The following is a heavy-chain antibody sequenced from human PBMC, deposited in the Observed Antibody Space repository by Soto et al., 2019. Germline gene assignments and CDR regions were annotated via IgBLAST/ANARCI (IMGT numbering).Heavy chain of an antibody. CDR3: AKRGYPLAYYYGMNH. J-gene: IGHJ6*02. Sequence: PGGSLRLSCAASGFPFSSYAVSWVRQAPGKGLEWVSAISSSGDNTYYADSVKGRFTVSRDNFKNMLYLQMSRLRTEDTALYYCAKRGYPLAYYYGMNHGGQGTTVTVSS. D-gene: IGHD5-12*01. CDR1: GFPFSSYA. CDR2: ISSSGDNT. V-gene: IGHV3-23*01.